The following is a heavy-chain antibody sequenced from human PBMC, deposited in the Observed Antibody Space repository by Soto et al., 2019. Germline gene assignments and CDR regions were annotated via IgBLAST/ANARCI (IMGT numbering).Heavy chain of an antibody. J-gene: IGHJ4*02. CDR3: ARLMGTSFDF. V-gene: IGHV3-72*01. Sequence: PVGYLRLSCASYVFTFSDHHMDCVRHSPGKWLEWVVRARNKANSYTTAYAASVKGRFTISRDDSKSSLSLQMNSLKTEDTALPFCARLMGTSFDFWRQGPLVTVSS. D-gene: IGHD1-1*01. CDR2: ARNKANSYTT. CDR1: VFTFSDHH.